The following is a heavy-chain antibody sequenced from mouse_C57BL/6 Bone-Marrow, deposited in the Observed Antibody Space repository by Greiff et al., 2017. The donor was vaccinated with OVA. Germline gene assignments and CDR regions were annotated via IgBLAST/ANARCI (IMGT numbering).Heavy chain of an antibody. CDR3: AREGYAMDD. CDR1: GYTFTSYW. V-gene: IGHV1-69*01. CDR2: IDPSDSYT. Sequence: VQLQQPGAELVMPGASVKLSCKASGYTFTSYWMHWVKQRPGQGLEWIGEIDPSDSYTNYNQKFKGKSTLTVDKSSSTAYMQLSSLTSEDSAVYYCAREGYAMDDWGQGTSVTVSS. J-gene: IGHJ4*01.